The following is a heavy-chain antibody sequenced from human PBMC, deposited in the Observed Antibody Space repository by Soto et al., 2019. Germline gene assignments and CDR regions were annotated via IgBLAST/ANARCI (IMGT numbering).Heavy chain of an antibody. CDR1: GSTFSSYA. J-gene: IGHJ6*02. D-gene: IGHD3-10*01. CDR3: ARAMVGAVLSYYYYDIDV. CDR2: IIPIYGTA. V-gene: IGHV1-69*06. Sequence: QVQLVQSGAEVKKPGSSVKVSCKASGSTFSSYAISWVRQAPGQGIEWMAGIIPIYGTANYAQKFQGRVTITADKSTRTAYMELSSLRSEDTTVYYCARAMVGAVLSYYYYDIDVWGQGTTVTVSS.